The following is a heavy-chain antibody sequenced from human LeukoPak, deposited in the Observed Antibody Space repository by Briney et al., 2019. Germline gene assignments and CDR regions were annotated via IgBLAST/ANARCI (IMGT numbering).Heavy chain of an antibody. D-gene: IGHD3-10*01. V-gene: IGHV4-34*01. J-gene: IGHJ1*01. Sequence: PSETLSLTCAVYGGSFSGYYWSWIRQPPGKGLEWIGEINHSGSTNYNPSLKSRVTISVDTSKNQFSLKLSSVTAADTAVYYCARGGLLWFGEKEYFQHWGQGTLVTVSS. CDR1: GGSFSGYY. CDR2: INHSGST. CDR3: ARGGLLWFGEKEYFQH.